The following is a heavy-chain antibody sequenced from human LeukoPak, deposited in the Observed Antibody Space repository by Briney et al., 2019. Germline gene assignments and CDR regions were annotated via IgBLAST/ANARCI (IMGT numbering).Heavy chain of an antibody. J-gene: IGHJ6*02. CDR2: ISGSGGST. V-gene: IGHV3-23*01. CDR3: AKVHCSSSTCSTLYYYGVDV. Sequence: PAGGSLRLSCAASGFTFSNYAMNWVRQAPGKGLDWVSAISGSGGSTYYADSVKGRFTISRDNSKNTLFLQMNGLRAEDTAVYYCAKVHCSSSTCSTLYYYGVDVWGQGTAVTVSS. CDR1: GFTFSNYA. D-gene: IGHD2-2*02.